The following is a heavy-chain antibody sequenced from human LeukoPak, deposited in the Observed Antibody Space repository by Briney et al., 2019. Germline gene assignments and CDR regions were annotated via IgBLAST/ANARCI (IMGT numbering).Heavy chain of an antibody. V-gene: IGHV3-7*05. CDR1: GFAFSNYW. CDR2: INQDGSQK. CDR3: ARWAY. J-gene: IGHJ4*02. Sequence: GGSLRLSCAASGFAFSNYWMYWVRQAPGKGLECAATINQDGSQKNYLGSVNGRFTISRDNAKNSLYLQMNSLRAEDTAMYYCARWAYWGQGTLVSVSS.